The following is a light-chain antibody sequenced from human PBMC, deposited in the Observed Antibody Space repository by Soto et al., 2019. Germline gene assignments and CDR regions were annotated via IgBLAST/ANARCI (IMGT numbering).Light chain of an antibody. CDR2: DVS. CDR3: QKSHSIPPT. V-gene: IGKV3-11*01. Sequence: IVLTQSPATLSLSPGKRATLSCRASQNISNYLIWYQQKPGQAPRLLIYDVSNRAAGIPARFSASGSGTDFTLTISSLQPEDFATYYCQKSHSIPPTFGGGTKVDIK. J-gene: IGKJ4*01. CDR1: QNISNY.